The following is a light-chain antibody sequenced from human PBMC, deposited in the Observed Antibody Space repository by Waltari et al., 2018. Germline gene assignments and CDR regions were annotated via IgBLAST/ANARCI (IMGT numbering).Light chain of an antibody. V-gene: IGLV2-14*01. Sequence: QSALTQPASVSVSPGQSITLSCTGTSSHVGAFNYVSWYQQHPGEAPKLIIYEVSNRPSGVSNRFSGSKSGNTASLTISGLLAEDEADYYCNSYTTTAARVFGGGTKLTVL. CDR2: EVS. J-gene: IGLJ3*02. CDR3: NSYTTTAARV. CDR1: SSHVGAFNY.